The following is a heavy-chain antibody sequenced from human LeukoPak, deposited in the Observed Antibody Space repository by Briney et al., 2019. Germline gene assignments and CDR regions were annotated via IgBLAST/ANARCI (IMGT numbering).Heavy chain of an antibody. CDR1: GGSISNSSSY. Sequence: PSETLSLTCTVSGGSISNSSSYWGWIRQPPGKGLEGIGSIYYSGSTYYNPSLKSRVTISVDTAKNQFSLKLSSVTAADTAVYYCARHSPVGIFYFDYWGQGTLVTVSS. CDR2: IYYSGST. V-gene: IGHV4-39*01. CDR3: ARHSPVGIFYFDY. D-gene: IGHD1-26*01. J-gene: IGHJ4*02.